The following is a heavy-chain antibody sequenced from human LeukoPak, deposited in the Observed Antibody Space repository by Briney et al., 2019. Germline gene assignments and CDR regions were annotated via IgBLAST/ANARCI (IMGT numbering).Heavy chain of an antibody. Sequence: PGGSLRLSCAISGFTFSRYWMTWVRQAPGKGLECVAIIKPDGSESYYGDSVKGRFTISRDNAKDSLYLQMKSLRAEDTAVYYCERDLTMIVPGAFDIWGHGTTVIVSS. D-gene: IGHD3-22*01. CDR3: ERDLTMIVPGAFDI. CDR1: GFTFSRYW. J-gene: IGHJ3*02. CDR2: IKPDGSES. V-gene: IGHV3-7*01.